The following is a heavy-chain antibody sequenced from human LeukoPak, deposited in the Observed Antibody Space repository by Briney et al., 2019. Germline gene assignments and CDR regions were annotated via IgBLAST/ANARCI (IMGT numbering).Heavy chain of an antibody. V-gene: IGHV3-53*01. CDR2: IYSGGNT. D-gene: IGHD3-3*02. Sequence: GGSLRLSCAASGFTVSSNYMSWVRQAPGKGLEWVSIIYSGGNTYYADSVKGRFTISRDNSKNTLYLQTNSLRAEDTAVYYCARGLLASGDYWGQGTLVTVSS. J-gene: IGHJ4*02. CDR1: GFTVSSNY. CDR3: ARGLLASGDY.